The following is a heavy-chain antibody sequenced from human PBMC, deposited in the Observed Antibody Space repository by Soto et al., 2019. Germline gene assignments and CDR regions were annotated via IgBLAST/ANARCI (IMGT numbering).Heavy chain of an antibody. CDR3: AKVRAIFGVVTNYYYYGMDV. CDR1: GFTFSSYV. Sequence: GGSLRLSCAASGFTFSSYVMHWVRQAPGKGLEWVAVISYDGSNKYYADSVKGRFTISRDNSKNTLYLQMNSLRAEDTAVYYCAKVRAIFGVVTNYYYYGMDVWGQGTTVTVSS. CDR2: ISYDGSNK. V-gene: IGHV3-30*18. J-gene: IGHJ6*02. D-gene: IGHD3-3*01.